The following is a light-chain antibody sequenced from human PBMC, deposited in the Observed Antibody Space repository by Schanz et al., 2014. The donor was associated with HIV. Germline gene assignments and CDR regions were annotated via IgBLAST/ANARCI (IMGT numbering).Light chain of an antibody. CDR1: AFNVGQNY. CDR3: ATWDRTLSAVV. CDR2: GTH. Sequence: QSVLTQPPSVSAAPGQRVTISCSGSAFNVGQNYVSWYQQFPGTAPKLLIYGTHDRLSEIPDRFSGSKTGTSATLAIVGLQTGDEADYYCATWDRTLSAVVFGGGTQLTVL. V-gene: IGLV1-51*01. J-gene: IGLJ7*01.